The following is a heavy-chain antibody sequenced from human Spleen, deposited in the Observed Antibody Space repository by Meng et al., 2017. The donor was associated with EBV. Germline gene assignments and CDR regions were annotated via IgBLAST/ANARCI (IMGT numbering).Heavy chain of an antibody. V-gene: IGHV4-61*01. CDR3: TRAGASLSPPS. CDR2: IYYTGNT. CDR1: GGSVSSGSYY. D-gene: IGHD3-10*01. J-gene: IGHJ5*02. Sequence: VQLQGSGPRLGKPSETLSRTCTVSGGSVSSGSYYWNWIRQPPGKGLEWIGYIYYTGNTNYNPSLKSRVSMSIDTSTNQFSLNLSPVTAADTAIYYCTRAGASLSPPSWGQGTLVTVSS.